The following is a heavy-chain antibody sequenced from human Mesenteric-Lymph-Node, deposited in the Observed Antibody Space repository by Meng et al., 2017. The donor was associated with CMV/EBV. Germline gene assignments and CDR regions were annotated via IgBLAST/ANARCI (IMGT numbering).Heavy chain of an antibody. V-gene: IGHV1-2*06. CDR3: ARGRYCSSTSCYSGDY. Sequence: SGYTFTGYYMHWVRQAPGQGLEWMGRIHPNSGGTNYAQKFQGRVTMTRDTSISTAYMELSRLSSDDTAVYYCARGRYCSSTSCYSGDYWGQGTLVTVSS. D-gene: IGHD2-2*01. J-gene: IGHJ4*02. CDR1: GYTFTGYY. CDR2: IHPNSGGT.